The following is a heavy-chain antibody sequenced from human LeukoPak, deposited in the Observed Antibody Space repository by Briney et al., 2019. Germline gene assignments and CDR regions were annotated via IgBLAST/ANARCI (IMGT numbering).Heavy chain of an antibody. V-gene: IGHV1-18*01. D-gene: IGHD3-3*01. CDR3: AREGFTISPYYYMDV. CDR2: ISAYNGNT. CDR1: GGTFSSYG. Sequence: ASVMVSCKASGGTFSSYGISWVRQAPGQGLEWMGWISAYNGNTNYAQKLQGRVTMTTDTSTSTAYMELRSLRSDDTAVYYCAREGFTISPYYYMDVWGKGTTVTVSS. J-gene: IGHJ6*03.